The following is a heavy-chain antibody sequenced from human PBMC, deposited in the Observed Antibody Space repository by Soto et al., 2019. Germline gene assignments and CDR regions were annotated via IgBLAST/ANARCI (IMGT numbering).Heavy chain of an antibody. CDR3: GREGYYDTSGYYYNYFDY. Sequence: SETLSLTCTVSGGSVSSGSYYWSWIRQPPGKGLEWIGYIYYSGSTNYNPSLKSRVTISVDTSKNQFSLKLSSVTAADTAVYYCGREGYYDTSGYYYNYFDYWGQGNLVPVSP. CDR2: IYYSGST. V-gene: IGHV4-61*01. D-gene: IGHD3-22*01. CDR1: GGSVSSGSYY. J-gene: IGHJ4*02.